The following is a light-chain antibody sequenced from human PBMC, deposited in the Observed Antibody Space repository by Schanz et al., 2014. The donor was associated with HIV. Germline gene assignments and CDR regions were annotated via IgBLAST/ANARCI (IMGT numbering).Light chain of an antibody. CDR1: QSVLYSSNNKNY. V-gene: IGKV4-1*01. CDR2: WAS. Sequence: DIVMTQSPGSLAVSLGERATINCKSSQSVLYSSNNKNYLAWYQQKPGQPPKLLISWASSRESGVPDRFSGSGSGTDFTLTISSLQAEDVAVYYCQQYYSTPPTFGGGTKVEIK. CDR3: QQYYSTPPT. J-gene: IGKJ4*01.